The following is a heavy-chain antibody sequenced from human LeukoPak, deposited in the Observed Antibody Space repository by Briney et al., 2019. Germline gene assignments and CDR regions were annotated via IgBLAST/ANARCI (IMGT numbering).Heavy chain of an antibody. D-gene: IGHD6-19*01. CDR3: ARDRIAVAGNDY. Sequence: PGGSLRLSCAASGFPFSSYWTSGVRQAPGKGREWVANKKQDGREKYYLDSVKGRFTISRDNAKNSLYLQMNSLRAEDTAVYYCARDRIAVAGNDYWGQGTLVTVSS. V-gene: IGHV3-7*01. J-gene: IGHJ4*02. CDR1: GFPFSSYW. CDR2: KKQDGREK.